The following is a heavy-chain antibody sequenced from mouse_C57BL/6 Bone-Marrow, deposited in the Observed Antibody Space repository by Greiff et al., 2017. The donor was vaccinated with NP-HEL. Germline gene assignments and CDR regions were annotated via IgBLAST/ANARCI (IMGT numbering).Heavy chain of an antibody. D-gene: IGHD2-3*01. Sequence: VKLMESGGDLVKPGGSLKLSCAASGFTFSSYGMSWVRQTPDKRLEWVATISSGGSYTYYPDSVKGRFTISRDNAKNTLYLQMSSLKSEDTAMYYCARRVYDGYPWFAYWGQGTLVTVSA. CDR1: GFTFSSYG. CDR3: ARRVYDGYPWFAY. CDR2: ISSGGSYT. J-gene: IGHJ3*01. V-gene: IGHV5-6*02.